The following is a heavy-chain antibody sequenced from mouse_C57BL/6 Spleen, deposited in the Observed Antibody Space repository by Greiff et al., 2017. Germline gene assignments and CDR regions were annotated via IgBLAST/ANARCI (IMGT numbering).Heavy chain of an antibody. Sequence: QVQLQQSGAELVRPGTSVKMSCKASGYTFTNYWIGWAKQRPGHGLEWIGDIYPGGGYTNYNEKFKGKATLTADKSSSTAYMQFSSLTSEDSAIYYCARSYVNYFAWFAYWGQGTLVTVSA. J-gene: IGHJ3*01. V-gene: IGHV1-63*01. D-gene: IGHD2-1*01. CDR1: GYTFTNYW. CDR2: IYPGGGYT. CDR3: ARSYVNYFAWFAY.